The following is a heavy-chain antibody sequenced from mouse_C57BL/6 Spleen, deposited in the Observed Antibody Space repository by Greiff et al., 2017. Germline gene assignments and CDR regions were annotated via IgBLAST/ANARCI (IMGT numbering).Heavy chain of an antibody. Sequence: QVQLQQPGAELVKPGASVKLSCKASGYTFTSYWMHWVKQRPGRGLEWIGRIGPNGGVPKYNEKFKSKATLTVDKPSSTAYMQLSSLTSEDSAVYYCARIGTTVVEYFGVWGTGTTVTVSS. V-gene: IGHV1-72*01. CDR1: GYTFTSYW. CDR2: IGPNGGVP. CDR3: ARIGTTVVEYFGV. D-gene: IGHD1-1*01. J-gene: IGHJ1*03.